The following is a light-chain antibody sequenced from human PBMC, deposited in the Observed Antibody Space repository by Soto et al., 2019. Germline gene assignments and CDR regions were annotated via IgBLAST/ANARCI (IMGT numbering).Light chain of an antibody. V-gene: IGKV1-12*01. CDR2: AAS. CDR1: QDINKW. Sequence: DIQMTQSPSSVSAPVGDRVTISSRASQDINKWLAWYQQKPGKAPKLLISAASTLQSGVPSRFSGSGSGTEFTLTIQSLQPDDIATYYCQQASSFPHTFGQGTKLEIK. CDR3: QQASSFPHT. J-gene: IGKJ2*01.